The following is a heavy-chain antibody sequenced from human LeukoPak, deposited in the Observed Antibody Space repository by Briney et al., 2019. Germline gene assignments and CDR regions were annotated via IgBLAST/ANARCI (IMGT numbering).Heavy chain of an antibody. CDR3: AREGELELHY. J-gene: IGHJ4*02. CDR1: GYTFTSYY. CDR2: INPSGGST. Sequence: ASVKVSCKASGYTFTSYYMHWVRQAPGQGLEWMGIINPSGGSTSYAQKFQGRVTMTGDMSTSTVYMELSSLRSEDTAVYYCAREGELELHYWGQGTLVTVSS. V-gene: IGHV1-46*01. D-gene: IGHD1-7*01.